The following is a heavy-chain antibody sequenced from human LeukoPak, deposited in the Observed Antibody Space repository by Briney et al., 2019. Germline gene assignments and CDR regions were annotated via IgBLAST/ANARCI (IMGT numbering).Heavy chain of an antibody. J-gene: IGHJ6*02. V-gene: IGHV4-4*02. CDR1: GFTVSSNY. CDR2: IYHSGST. CDR3: AGGYYYYGMDV. D-gene: IGHD3-16*01. Sequence: PGGSLRLSCAVSGFTVSSNYMSWVRQPPGKGLEWIGEIYHSGSTNYNPSLKSRVTISVDKSKNQFSLKLSSVTAADTAVYYCAGGYYYYGMDVWGQGTTVTVSS.